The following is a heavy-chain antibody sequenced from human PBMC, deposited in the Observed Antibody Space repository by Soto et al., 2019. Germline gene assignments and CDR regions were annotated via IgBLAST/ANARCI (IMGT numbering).Heavy chain of an antibody. J-gene: IGHJ4*02. CDR1: GGSIRTSGYY. Sequence: QVQLQESGPGLVKPSQTLSLTCTVSGGSIRTSGYYWSWIRQHPEKGLESIGYIYYSESISDIERTFYNPSLKSRVTISVDTSENQFSLKLSSVTAADTAVYYCARDRSQMTFGGSILHSYFDSWGQGTLVTVSS. CDR3: ARDRSQMTFGGSILHSYFDS. CDR2: IYYSESISDIERT. V-gene: IGHV4-31*03. D-gene: IGHD3-16*01.